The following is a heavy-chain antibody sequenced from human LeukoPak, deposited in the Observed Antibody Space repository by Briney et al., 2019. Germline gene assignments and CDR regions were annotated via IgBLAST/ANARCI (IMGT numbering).Heavy chain of an antibody. V-gene: IGHV1-8*01. Sequence: GASVKVSCKASGYTFTSYDINWVRQATGQGLEWMGWMNPNSGNTGYAQKFQGRVTMTRNTSISTAYMELSSLRSEDTVVYYCARVTMVRGVILHDAFDIWGQGTMVTVSS. CDR1: GYTFTSYD. J-gene: IGHJ3*02. CDR3: ARVTMVRGVILHDAFDI. D-gene: IGHD3-10*01. CDR2: MNPNSGNT.